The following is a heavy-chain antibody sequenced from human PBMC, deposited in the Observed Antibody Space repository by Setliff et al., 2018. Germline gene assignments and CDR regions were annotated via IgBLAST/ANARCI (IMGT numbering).Heavy chain of an antibody. J-gene: IGHJ4*02. CDR1: GYTFTSYG. D-gene: IGHD3-22*01. V-gene: IGHV1-18*01. CDR2: ISAYNGNT. CDR3: ARDRSGAGDYYDSSGYYDY. Sequence: GASVKVSCKAPGYTFTSYGISWVRQAPGQGLEWMGWISAYNGNTNYAQKLQGRVTMTTDTSTSTAYMELRSLRSDDTAVYYCARDRSGAGDYYDSSGYYDYWGQGTLVTVSS.